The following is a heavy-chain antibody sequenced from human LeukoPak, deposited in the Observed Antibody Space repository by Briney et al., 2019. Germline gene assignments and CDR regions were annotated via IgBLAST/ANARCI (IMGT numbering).Heavy chain of an antibody. CDR1: GYTFNDYY. J-gene: IGHJ5*02. D-gene: IGHD5-18*01. CDR2: INANSGGR. V-gene: IGHV1-2*02. CDR3: ARGAFRNVAPAIIASRFDP. Sequence: ASVKVSRKASGYTFNDYYIHWVRQAPGQGLAWMGWINANSGGRNYAQRFQARVTMTSDTSITTAYMELKSTRSDDTAVFYCARGAFRNVAPAIIASRFDPWGQGTLVTVSS.